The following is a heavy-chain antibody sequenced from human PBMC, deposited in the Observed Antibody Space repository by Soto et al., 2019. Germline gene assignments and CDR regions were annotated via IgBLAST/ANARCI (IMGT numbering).Heavy chain of an antibody. Sequence: SETLSLTCTVSGGSFSSDYWSWIRQPPGKGLEWIGYIYYSGSTYYNPSLKSRVTISVDTSKNQFSLKLSSVTAADTAVYYCAASCVACGGFNYYGMDVWGQGTTVTVSS. V-gene: IGHV4-59*06. CDR3: AASCVACGGFNYYGMDV. CDR2: IYYSGST. CDR1: GGSFSSDY. J-gene: IGHJ6*02. D-gene: IGHD5-12*01.